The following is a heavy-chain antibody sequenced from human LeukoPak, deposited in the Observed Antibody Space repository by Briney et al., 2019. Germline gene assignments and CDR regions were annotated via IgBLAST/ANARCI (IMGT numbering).Heavy chain of an antibody. V-gene: IGHV3-9*01. CDR1: GFTFDDYA. D-gene: IGHD3/OR15-3a*01. CDR2: ITWHSGSI. CDR3: VAVPETDFWTGFYLDF. J-gene: IGHJ4*02. Sequence: GRSLRLSCAASGFTFDDYAMHWVRQAPGKGLEWVSGITWHSGSIGYADSVKGRFIISRDNAKNSLYLQMSSLRAEDTALYYCVAVPETDFWTGFYLDFWGQGTLVTVSS.